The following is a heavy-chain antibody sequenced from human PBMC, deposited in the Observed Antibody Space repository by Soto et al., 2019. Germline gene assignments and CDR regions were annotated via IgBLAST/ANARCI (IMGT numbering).Heavy chain of an antibody. CDR1: GFDFRDFH. Sequence: SLRLACVASGFDFRDFHISWVRQAPGKGLEWISYISSSLGHTDYAESVKGRFTISRDNAKSSVFLEMSDLRSDDTAVYYCAANWNFGLNFWGQGTLVTVSS. D-gene: IGHD1-1*01. CDR2: ISSSLGHT. V-gene: IGHV3-11*03. CDR3: AANWNFGLNF. J-gene: IGHJ4*02.